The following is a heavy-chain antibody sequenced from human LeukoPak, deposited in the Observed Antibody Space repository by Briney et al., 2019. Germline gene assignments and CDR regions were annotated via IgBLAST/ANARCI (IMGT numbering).Heavy chain of an antibody. J-gene: IGHJ4*02. D-gene: IGHD3-22*01. CDR3: ARGGGIYYPYYFDY. Sequence: PSQTLSLTCTVSGGSISSGGYYWSWIRQHPGKGLEWIGYIYYSGSTYYNPSLKSRVTISVDTSKNQFSLKLSSVTAADTAVYYCARGGGIYYPYYFDYWGQGTLVTVSS. CDR2: IYYSGST. CDR1: GGSISSGGYY. V-gene: IGHV4-31*03.